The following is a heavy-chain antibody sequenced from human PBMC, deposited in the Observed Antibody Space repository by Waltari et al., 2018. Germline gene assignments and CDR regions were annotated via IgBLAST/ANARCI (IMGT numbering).Heavy chain of an antibody. CDR2: IGTISHYI. CDR3: ARRVGTSRSRRLDV. Sequence: EGQLVESGGGLVKPGGSLRLSCSPSGFPFSSYPVIWVRQAPGKGREWVLSIGTISHYIFYADSVKGRFTISRDNANNSVSLQMNSLRADDTAIYYCARRVGTSRSRRLDVWGQGTTVTVSS. D-gene: IGHD1-1*01. V-gene: IGHV3-21*02. CDR1: GFPFSSYP. J-gene: IGHJ6*02.